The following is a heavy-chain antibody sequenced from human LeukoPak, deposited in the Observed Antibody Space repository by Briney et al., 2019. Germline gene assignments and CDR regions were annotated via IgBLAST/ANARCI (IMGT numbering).Heavy chain of an antibody. J-gene: IGHJ4*02. Sequence: PGGSLRLSCAASGFTFSSYIMNWVRQAPGKGLEWVSSISSSSSYIYYADSVKGRFTISRDNAKNSLYLQMNSLRAEDTAVYYCARENLIAVASDYWGQGTLVTVSS. CDR1: GFTFSSYI. CDR2: ISSSSSYI. V-gene: IGHV3-21*01. CDR3: ARENLIAVASDY. D-gene: IGHD6-19*01.